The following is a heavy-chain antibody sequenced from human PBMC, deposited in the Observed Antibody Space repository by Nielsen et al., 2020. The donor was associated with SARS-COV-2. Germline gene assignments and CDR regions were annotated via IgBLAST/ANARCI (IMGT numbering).Heavy chain of an antibody. CDR1: GGSISSYY. V-gene: IGHV4-59*01. CDR3: ARDVHYYGMDV. J-gene: IGHJ6*02. CDR2: IYYSGST. Sequence: SETLSLTCTVSGGSISSYYWSWIQQPPGKGLEWIGYIYYSGSTNYNPSLKSRVTISVDTSKNQFSLKLSSVTAADTAVYYCARDVHYYGMDVWGQGTTVTVSS.